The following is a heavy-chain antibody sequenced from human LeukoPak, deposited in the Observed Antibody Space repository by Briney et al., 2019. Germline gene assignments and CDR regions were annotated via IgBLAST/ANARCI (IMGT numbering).Heavy chain of an antibody. CDR3: ARDQSLSGNYLIDH. J-gene: IGHJ4*02. V-gene: IGHV1-2*02. Sequence: GASEKVSCKASAYTFTSYYIRWVRQAPGQGLEWMGWVSPNNGATNYEQKFQGRVTMTRDTSISTVHMELGGLRSDDTAVYYCARDQSLSGNYLIDHWGQGTLVTVSS. CDR2: VSPNNGAT. D-gene: IGHD1-26*01. CDR1: AYTFTSYY.